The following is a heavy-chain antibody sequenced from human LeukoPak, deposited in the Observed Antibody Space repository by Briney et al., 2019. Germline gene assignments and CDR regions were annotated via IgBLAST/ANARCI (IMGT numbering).Heavy chain of an antibody. V-gene: IGHV4-30-2*01. CDR2: IYHSGST. Sequence: SETLSLTCAVSGGSISSGGYSWSWIRQPPGKGLEWIGYIYHSGSTYYNPSLKSRVTISVDRSKNQFSLKLSSVTAADTAVYYCARGGRIAARKIFDYWGQGTLVTVSS. J-gene: IGHJ4*02. CDR3: ARGGRIAARKIFDY. CDR1: GGSISSGGYS. D-gene: IGHD6-13*01.